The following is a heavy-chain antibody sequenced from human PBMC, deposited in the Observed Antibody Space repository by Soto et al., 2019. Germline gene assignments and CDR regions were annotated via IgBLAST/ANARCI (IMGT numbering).Heavy chain of an antibody. D-gene: IGHD5-18*01. CDR2: ISGSGGST. V-gene: IGHV3-23*01. CDR1: GFTFSSYA. Sequence: PGGSLRLSCAASGFTFSSYAMSWVRQAPGKGLEWVSAISGSGGSTYYADSVKGRFTISRDNSRNTLYLQMNSLRAEDTAVYYCAKYRLGEYSYGILWGYYFDYWGQGTLVTVSS. CDR3: AKYRLGEYSYGILWGYYFDY. J-gene: IGHJ4*02.